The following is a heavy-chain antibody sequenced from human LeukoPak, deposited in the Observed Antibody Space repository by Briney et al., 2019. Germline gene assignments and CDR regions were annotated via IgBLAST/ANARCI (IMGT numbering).Heavy chain of an antibody. CDR2: ISYDGSNK. V-gene: IGHV3-30-3*01. Sequence: GGSLRLSCAASGFTFSSYAMHWVRQAPGKALEWVAVISYDGSNKYYADSVKGRFTISRDNSKNTLYLQMNSLRAEDTAVYYCARDGMIVVVPAWYFDLWGRGTLVTVSS. D-gene: IGHD3-22*01. CDR3: ARDGMIVVVPAWYFDL. CDR1: GFTFSSYA. J-gene: IGHJ2*01.